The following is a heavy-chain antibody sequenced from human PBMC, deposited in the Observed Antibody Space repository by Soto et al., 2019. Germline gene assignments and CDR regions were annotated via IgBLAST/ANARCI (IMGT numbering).Heavy chain of an antibody. D-gene: IGHD2-15*01. V-gene: IGHV1-18*01. CDR3: ARDGPRYCSGRSCYSVY. J-gene: IGHJ4*02. CDR2: ISAYNGNT. Sequence: GASVKVSCKASGYTFTSYGISRVRQAPGQGLEWMGWISAYNGNTNYAQKLQGRVTMTTDTSTSTAYMELRSLRSDDTAVYYCARDGPRYCSGRSCYSVYWGQGTLVTVS. CDR1: GYTFTSYG.